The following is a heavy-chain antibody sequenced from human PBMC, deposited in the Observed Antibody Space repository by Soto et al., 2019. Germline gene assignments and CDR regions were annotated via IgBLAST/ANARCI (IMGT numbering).Heavy chain of an antibody. Sequence: GGSLRLSCAASGFTFSSYAMHWVRQAPGKGLEWVAVISYDGSNKYYADSVKGRFTISRDNSKNTLYLQMNSLRAEDTAVYYCARSYPRARLLEWLSYWGQGTLVTVSS. V-gene: IGHV3-30-3*01. CDR2: ISYDGSNK. CDR1: GFTFSSYA. D-gene: IGHD3-3*01. J-gene: IGHJ4*02. CDR3: ARSYPRARLLEWLSY.